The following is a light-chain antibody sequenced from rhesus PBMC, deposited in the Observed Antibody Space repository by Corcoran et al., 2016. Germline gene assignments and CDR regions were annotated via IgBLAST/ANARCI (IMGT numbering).Light chain of an antibody. V-gene: IGKV1-44*03. J-gene: IGKJ2*01. CDR1: QTISSD. CDR3: QPHNSPPYS. Sequence: DIQMTQSPSSLSVSVGDRVTITCRASQTISSDVAWYQQKPGKVPKLLIYAAYTLQSGVPSRFSGTGSGTDFTLTISSLHPGDFASSYCQPHNSPPYSFGQRTKVEI. CDR2: AAY.